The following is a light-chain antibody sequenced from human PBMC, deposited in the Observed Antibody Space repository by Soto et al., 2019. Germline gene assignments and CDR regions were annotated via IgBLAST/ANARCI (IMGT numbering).Light chain of an antibody. Sequence: QSVLTQPASESGSPGQSITISCTGTSSDVGGYNYVSWYQQHPGKAPKLMIYDVSNRPSGVSNRFSGSKSGNTASLTISGLQAEDEADYYCSSYTITSTVVFGGGTKLTVL. CDR3: SSYTITSTVV. CDR1: SSDVGGYNY. V-gene: IGLV2-14*01. CDR2: DVS. J-gene: IGLJ2*01.